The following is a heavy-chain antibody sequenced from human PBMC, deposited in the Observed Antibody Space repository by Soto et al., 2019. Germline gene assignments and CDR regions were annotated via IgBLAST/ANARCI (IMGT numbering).Heavy chain of an antibody. Sequence: PGGSLRLSCAAYGVIFSSYGMHWVRQAPGKGLEWVAVISYDGSNKYYADFVKGRFTISRDNSKNTLYLQINILRVEDTAVYYCAKDFWSGFSGYYGMDVWGQGTTVTVSS. J-gene: IGHJ6*02. D-gene: IGHD3-3*01. V-gene: IGHV3-30*18. CDR2: ISYDGSNK. CDR3: AKDFWSGFSGYYGMDV. CDR1: GVIFSSYG.